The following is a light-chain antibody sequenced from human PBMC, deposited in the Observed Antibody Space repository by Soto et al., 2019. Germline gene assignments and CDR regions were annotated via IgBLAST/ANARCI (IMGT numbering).Light chain of an antibody. CDR3: AAWDDSLGVV. CDR1: SSNIGNNA. Sequence: QSALTQPPSVSDAPRQRVTISCSGSSSNIGNNAVNWYQQLPGKAPKLLIYYDDLLPSGVSDRFSGSKSGTSASLAISGLQSEDEADYYSAAWDDSLGVVFGGGTKVTVL. J-gene: IGLJ2*01. CDR2: YDD. V-gene: IGLV1-36*01.